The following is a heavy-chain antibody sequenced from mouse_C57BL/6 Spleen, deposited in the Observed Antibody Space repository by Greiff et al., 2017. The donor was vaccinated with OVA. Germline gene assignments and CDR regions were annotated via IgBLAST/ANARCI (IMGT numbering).Heavy chain of an antibody. D-gene: IGHD1-1*01. CDR3: TREDYGLAY. Sequence: EVMLVESGDGLVKPGGSLKLSCAASGFTFSSYAMSWVRQTPEKRLEWVAYISSGGDYIYYADTVKGRFTISRDNARNTLYLQMSSLKSEDTAMYYCTREDYGLAYWGQGTLVTVSA. V-gene: IGHV5-9-1*02. J-gene: IGHJ3*01. CDR1: GFTFSSYA. CDR2: ISSGGDYI.